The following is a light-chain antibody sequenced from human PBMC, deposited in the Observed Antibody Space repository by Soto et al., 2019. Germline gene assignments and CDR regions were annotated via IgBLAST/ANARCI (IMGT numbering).Light chain of an antibody. V-gene: IGKV3-20*01. J-gene: IGKJ1*01. CDR1: QSVRSSH. Sequence: ELVLTQSPGTLPLSQGERATLSCRASQSVRSSHLAWYHQKPGQPPRLLIYVAYSTARGIQDSFRGRGCGTDFPTAISRLEPDDAAVYYSQHDARYVGRCGQGTK. CDR2: VAY. CDR3: QHDARYVGR.